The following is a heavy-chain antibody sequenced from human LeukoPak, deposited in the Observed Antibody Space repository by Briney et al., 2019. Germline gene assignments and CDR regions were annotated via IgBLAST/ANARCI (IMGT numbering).Heavy chain of an antibody. CDR2: IYHSGST. Sequence: SETLSLTCAVSGYSISSGYYWGWIRQPPGKGLEWIGSIYHSGSTYYNPSLKSRVTISVDTSKNQFSLQLSSVTAADTAVYYCARGMGKDIVVVPAAYYYYYMDVWGKGATVTVSS. CDR1: GYSISSGYY. CDR3: ARGMGKDIVVVPAAYYYYYMDV. D-gene: IGHD2-2*01. J-gene: IGHJ6*03. V-gene: IGHV4-38-2*01.